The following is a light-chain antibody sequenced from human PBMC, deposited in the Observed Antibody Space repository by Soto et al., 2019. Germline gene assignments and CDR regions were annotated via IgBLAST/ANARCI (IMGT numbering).Light chain of an antibody. CDR1: QAISSS. Sequence: DIQLTQSPSFLSASVGDRVTITCRASQAISSSLAWYQHNPGKAPKLLIYAASTLQNGVPSSFIGSGSGTEFTLTISSLQPEDFATYYCQHYNGYRYTFGQGTKVEIK. J-gene: IGKJ2*01. V-gene: IGKV1-9*01. CDR2: AAS. CDR3: QHYNGYRYT.